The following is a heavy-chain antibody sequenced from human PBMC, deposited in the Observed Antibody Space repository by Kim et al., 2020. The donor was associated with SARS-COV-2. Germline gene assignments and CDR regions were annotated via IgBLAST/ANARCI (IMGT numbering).Heavy chain of an antibody. D-gene: IGHD5-12*01. J-gene: IGHJ4*02. V-gene: IGHV1-3*01. CDR3: ARAPGIAATIATY. Sequence: NYSPNFQDRVTMTRDTSASTAYMELSSLRSEDTALYYCARAPGIAATIATYWGQGTLVTVSS.